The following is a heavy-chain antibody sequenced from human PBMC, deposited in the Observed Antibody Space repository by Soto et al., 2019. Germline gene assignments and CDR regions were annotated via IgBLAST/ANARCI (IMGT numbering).Heavy chain of an antibody. CDR3: ARGGIQLSYAFDY. Sequence: SETLSLTCSVSGSSFSNFYWSWIRQPAGKGLEWIGRIYTSGATSYNPSLKSRVRMSVDTSQSQMSLSLTSVTAADTAVYYCARGGIQLSYAFDYWGQGVLVTVSS. D-gene: IGHD3-10*01. V-gene: IGHV4-4*07. CDR1: GSSFSNFY. J-gene: IGHJ4*02. CDR2: IYTSGAT.